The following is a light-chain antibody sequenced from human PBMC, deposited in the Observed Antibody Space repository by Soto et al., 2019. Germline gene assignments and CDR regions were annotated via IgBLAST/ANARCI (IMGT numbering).Light chain of an antibody. V-gene: IGKV3-15*01. Sequence: EIVMTQSPATLSVSLGERATLSCRASQSVSTNLAWYQHKLGQAPRLLIYEASTRAADIPVRFSGSGSGRQFTLTISSLQSEDFAVYYCHQYNDGPGGTFGQGTKVDIK. CDR2: EAS. CDR1: QSVSTN. CDR3: HQYNDGPGGT. J-gene: IGKJ1*01.